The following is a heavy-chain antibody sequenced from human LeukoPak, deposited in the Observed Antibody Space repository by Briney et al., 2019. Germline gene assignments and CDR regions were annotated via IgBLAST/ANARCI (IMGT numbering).Heavy chain of an antibody. CDR3: ARASDPWLQLT. CDR2: IKKDGSEN. Sequence: GRSLRPSCAAAGFTLSNEWMRWGRQAPGKGPERVGNIKKDGSENMYVESVRGRFNISRDNAQASLYLQMNSLRAEDTAVYYCARASDPWLQLTWGQGTLVTVSS. D-gene: IGHD5-24*01. CDR1: GFTLSNEW. V-gene: IGHV3-7*05. J-gene: IGHJ5*02.